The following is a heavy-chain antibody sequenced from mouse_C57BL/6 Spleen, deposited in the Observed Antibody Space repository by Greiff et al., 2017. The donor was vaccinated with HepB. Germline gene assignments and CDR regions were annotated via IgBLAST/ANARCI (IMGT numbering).Heavy chain of an antibody. J-gene: IGHJ3*01. V-gene: IGHV1-42*01. CDR1: GYSFTGYY. D-gene: IGHD2-4*01. CDR2: INPSTGGT. Sequence: DVKLVESGPELVKPGASVKISCKASGYSFTGYYMNWVKQSPEKSLEWIGEINPSTGGTTYNQKFKAKATLTVDKSSSTAYMQLKSLTSEDSAVYYCARTKDYDYDGFAYWGQGTLVTVSA. CDR3: ARTKDYDYDGFAY.